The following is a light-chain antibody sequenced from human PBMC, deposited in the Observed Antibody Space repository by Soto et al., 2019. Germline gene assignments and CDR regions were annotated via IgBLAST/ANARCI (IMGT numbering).Light chain of an antibody. CDR2: EDN. Sequence: QSALTQPASVSGSPGQSVTISCTGTSSDIGSYDRVSWYQWHPGKAPKLIIYEDNRRPSEISNRSSGSKSGNTASLTISGRHAEDEADYYCCSYTGSNIFAVFGGGTKLTVL. J-gene: IGLJ3*02. CDR1: SSDIGSYDR. CDR3: CSYTGSNIFAV. V-gene: IGLV2-23*01.